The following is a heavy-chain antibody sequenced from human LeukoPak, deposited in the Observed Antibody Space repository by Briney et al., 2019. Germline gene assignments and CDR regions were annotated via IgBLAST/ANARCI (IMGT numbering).Heavy chain of an antibody. CDR3: AKHAPGFDP. J-gene: IGHJ5*02. CDR2: IYYNGTT. CDR1: STSIIIHN. Sequence: PSETLSLTCTVSSTSIIIHNWSWIRQPPGEGLEWIGYIYYNGTTNYNPSLKSRVTISGDTSKNQFSLKLSSVTAADTAFYYCAKHAPGFDPWGQGTLVTVSS. V-gene: IGHV4-59*08.